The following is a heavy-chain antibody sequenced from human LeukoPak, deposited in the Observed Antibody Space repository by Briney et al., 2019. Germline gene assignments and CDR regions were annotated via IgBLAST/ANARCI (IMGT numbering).Heavy chain of an antibody. V-gene: IGHV3-48*02. CDR2: ISGSSSTI. CDR3: AREGPSDFDS. Sequence: GGSLRLSCAASGFTFSSYSMNWVRQAPGKGLEWISYISGSSSTIYYADPVKGRFTISRDNAKNSLYLQMNSLRDEDTAVFYCAREGPSDFDSWGQGTLITVSS. D-gene: IGHD2-2*01. J-gene: IGHJ4*02. CDR1: GFTFSSYS.